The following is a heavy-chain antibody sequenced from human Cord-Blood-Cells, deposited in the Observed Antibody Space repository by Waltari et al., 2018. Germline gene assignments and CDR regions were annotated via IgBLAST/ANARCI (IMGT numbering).Heavy chain of an antibody. V-gene: IGHV1-24*01. CDR3: ATSTAPYYYDSSGYSAPFDY. CDR1: GYTLTELS. J-gene: IGHJ4*02. CDR2: CDPEDGET. D-gene: IGHD3-22*01. Sequence: QVQLVQSGAEVKKPGASVKVSCKVSGYTLTELSMHWVRQAPGKGLEWMGGCDPEDGETSYAQKFQGRVTMTEDTSTDTAYMELSSLRSEDTAVYYCATSTAPYYYDSSGYSAPFDYWGQGTLVTVSS.